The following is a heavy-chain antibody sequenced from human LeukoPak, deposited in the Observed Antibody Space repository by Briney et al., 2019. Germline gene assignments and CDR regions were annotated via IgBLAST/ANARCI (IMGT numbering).Heavy chain of an antibody. CDR2: INPNSGGT. CDR1: GYTFTGYN. V-gene: IGHV1-2*02. Sequence: ASVKVSCMASGYTFTGYNMHCVRQAPGHPREWMGWINPNSGGTNYAQKSQGRVTMTRDTSISTAYMELSRLRSDDTAVYYCARGYPGQLLRLWGQGTLVTVSS. J-gene: IGHJ4*02. D-gene: IGHD2-2*01. CDR3: ARGYPGQLLRL.